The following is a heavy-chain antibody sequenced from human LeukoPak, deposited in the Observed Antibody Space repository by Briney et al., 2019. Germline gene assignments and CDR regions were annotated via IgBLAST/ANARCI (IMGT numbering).Heavy chain of an antibody. CDR1: GYSISHGYY. J-gene: IGHJ5*02. V-gene: IGHV4-38-2*01. CDR2: VYDTGNA. CDR3: ASWVISNRNWFVP. D-gene: IGHD2-21*01. Sequence: PETLSLTCAVSGYSISHGYYWGWVRQPPGKGLGWIGVVYDTGNAYYIWSLKRRVTPSAETTNNPLSMRVSSVTATDTAVYYCASWVISNRNWFVPWGRGTLVIVPS.